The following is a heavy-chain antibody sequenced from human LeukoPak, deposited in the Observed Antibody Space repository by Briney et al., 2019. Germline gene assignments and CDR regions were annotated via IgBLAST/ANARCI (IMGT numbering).Heavy chain of an antibody. CDR2: ISRRGNTI. J-gene: IGHJ4*02. CDR1: GFSFRSYE. V-gene: IGHV3-48*03. Sequence: GGSLRLSCAASGFSFRSYEMNGVRQAPGKGLEGVSYISRRGNTISYADSVKGRFTIYRDNAKTSLYLQMTSLRAEDTGVYYCARVGSSGYYYEYYFDHWGQGTLVTVSS. D-gene: IGHD3-22*01. CDR3: ARVGSSGYYYEYYFDH.